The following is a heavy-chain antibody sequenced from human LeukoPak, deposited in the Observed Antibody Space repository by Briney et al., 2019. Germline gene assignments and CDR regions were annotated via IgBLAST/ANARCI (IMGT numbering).Heavy chain of an antibody. Sequence: GGSLRLSCAASGFTFSSYGMHWVRQAPGKGLEWVAFIRYDGSNKYYADSVKGRFTISRDNSKNTLYLQMNSLRAEDTAVYYCARDHDIVVVVAATPYFDYWGQGTLVTVSS. CDR1: GFTFSSYG. CDR2: IRYDGSNK. J-gene: IGHJ4*02. D-gene: IGHD2-15*01. CDR3: ARDHDIVVVVAATPYFDY. V-gene: IGHV3-30*02.